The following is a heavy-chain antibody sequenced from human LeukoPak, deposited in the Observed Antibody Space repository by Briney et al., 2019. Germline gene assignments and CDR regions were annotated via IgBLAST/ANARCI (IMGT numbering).Heavy chain of an antibody. J-gene: IGHJ4*02. CDR3: ARDVLPLPADSSSRGGVDY. V-gene: IGHV1-69*13. CDR2: IIPIFGTA. Sequence: SVKVSCKACGGTFSSYAISWVRQAPGQGLEWMGGIIPIFGTANYAQKFQGRVTITADESTSTAYMELSSLRSEDTAVYYCARDVLPLPADSSSRGGVDYWGQGTLVTVSS. CDR1: GGTFSSYA. D-gene: IGHD6-6*01.